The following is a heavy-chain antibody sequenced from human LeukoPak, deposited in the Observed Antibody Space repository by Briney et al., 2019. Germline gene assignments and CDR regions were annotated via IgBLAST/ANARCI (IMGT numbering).Heavy chain of an antibody. CDR2: IWYDGSSI. CDR3: ARGWLQYYLDN. V-gene: IGHV3-33*08. J-gene: IGHJ4*02. D-gene: IGHD5-24*01. Sequence: PGGSLRLSCAASGFTFGSYGMHWVRQAPGKGLEWVALIWYDGSSIYYADSVKGRFTISRDNSKNTLYLQMNSLRADDTAVYYCARGWLQYYLDNWGQGTPVTVSS. CDR1: GFTFGSYG.